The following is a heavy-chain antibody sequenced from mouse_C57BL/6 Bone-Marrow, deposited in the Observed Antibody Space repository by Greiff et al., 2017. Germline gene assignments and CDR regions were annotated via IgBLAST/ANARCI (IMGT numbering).Heavy chain of an antibody. J-gene: IGHJ3*01. D-gene: IGHD2-4*01. CDR1: GYTFTDYY. Sequence: EVQLQQSGPVLVKPGASVKMSCKASGYTFTDYYMNWVKQSHGKSLEWIGVINPYNGGTSYNQKFKGKATLTVDKSSSTAYMELISLTSADSAVYYCARRYYDYVWYAYWGQVTLVTVSA. CDR3: ARRYYDYVWYAY. V-gene: IGHV1-19*01. CDR2: INPYNGGT.